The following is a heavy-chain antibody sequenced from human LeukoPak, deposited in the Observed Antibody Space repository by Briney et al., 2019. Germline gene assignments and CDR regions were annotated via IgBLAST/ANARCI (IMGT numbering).Heavy chain of an antibody. CDR2: ISSNGGST. CDR3: ARDRLHCSGGSCYYYYGMDV. Sequence: GGSLRLSCAASGFTFSSYAMHWVRQAPGKGLEYVAAISSNGGSTYYANSVKGRFTISRDNSKNTLYLQMGRLRAEDMAVYYCARDRLHCSGGSCYYYYGMDVWGQGTTVTVSS. CDR1: GFTFSSYA. V-gene: IGHV3-64*01. J-gene: IGHJ6*02. D-gene: IGHD2-15*01.